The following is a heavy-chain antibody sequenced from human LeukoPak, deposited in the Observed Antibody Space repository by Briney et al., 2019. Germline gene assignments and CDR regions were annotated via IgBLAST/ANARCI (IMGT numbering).Heavy chain of an antibody. CDR2: ISNSADTI. CDR3: ARDSISGSSSDF. Sequence: PGGSLRLSCAASGFTFSDYYMSWIRQAPGKGLEWVSYISNSADTIFYADSVKGRFTISRDKAKNSLYLQMSSLRVEDTAVYYCARDSISGSSSDFWGQGTLVTVSS. J-gene: IGHJ4*02. D-gene: IGHD1-26*01. CDR1: GFTFSDYY. V-gene: IGHV3-11*04.